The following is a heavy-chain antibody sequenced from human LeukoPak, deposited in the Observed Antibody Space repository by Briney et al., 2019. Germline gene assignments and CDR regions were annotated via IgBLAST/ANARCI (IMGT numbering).Heavy chain of an antibody. Sequence: PSETLSLTCAVYGGSFSGYYWSWIRQPPGKGLEWIGEINHSGSTNYNPSLKSRVTISVDTSKNQFSLKLSSVTAADTAVYYCARRYCSSTSCYYVYWGQGTLVTVSS. D-gene: IGHD2-2*01. J-gene: IGHJ4*02. CDR1: GGSFSGYY. V-gene: IGHV4-34*01. CDR2: INHSGST. CDR3: ARRYCSSTSCYYVY.